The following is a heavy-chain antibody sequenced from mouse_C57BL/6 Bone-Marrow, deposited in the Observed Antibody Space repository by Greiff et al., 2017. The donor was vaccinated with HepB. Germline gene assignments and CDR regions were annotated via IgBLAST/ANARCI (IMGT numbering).Heavy chain of an antibody. CDR3: AREEGLTGTDFDY. CDR1: GYSITSGYY. CDR2: ISDDGSN. D-gene: IGHD4-1*01. Sequence: EVKLQESGPGLVKPSQSLSLTCSVTGYSITSGYYWNWIRQFPGNKLEWMGYISDDGSNNYNPSLKNRISITRDTSKNQFFLKLNSVTTEDTATYYCAREEGLTGTDFDYWGQGTPLTVSS. J-gene: IGHJ2*01. V-gene: IGHV3-6*01.